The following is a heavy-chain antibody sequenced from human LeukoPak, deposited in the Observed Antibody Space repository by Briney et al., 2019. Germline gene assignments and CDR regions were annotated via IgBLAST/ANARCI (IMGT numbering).Heavy chain of an antibody. J-gene: IGHJ5*02. CDR1: GGSISSYY. CDR3: AREHYYGSGSYYNVNWFDP. V-gene: IGHV4-59*01. D-gene: IGHD3-10*01. CDR2: IYYSGST. Sequence: SETLSLTCTVSGGSISSYYWSWIRQPPGKGLEWIGYIYYSGSTNYNPSLKSRVTISVDTSKNQFSLKLSSVIAADTAVYYCAREHYYGSGSYYNVNWFDPWGQGTLVTVSS.